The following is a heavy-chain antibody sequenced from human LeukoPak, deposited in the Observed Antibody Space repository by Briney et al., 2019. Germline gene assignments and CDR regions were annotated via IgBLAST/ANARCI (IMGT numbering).Heavy chain of an antibody. V-gene: IGHV3-23*01. CDR2: ISGSGGST. CDR1: GFTFSSYA. D-gene: IGHD3-10*01. Sequence: GGSLRLSCAASGFTFSSYAMSWVRQAPGKGLEWVSAISGSGGSTYYADSVKGRFTISRDNSKNTLYLQMNSLRADDTAVYYCAKTNLWDGDLYDAYDVWGRGAMVTVSS. J-gene: IGHJ3*01. CDR3: AKTNLWDGDLYDAYDV.